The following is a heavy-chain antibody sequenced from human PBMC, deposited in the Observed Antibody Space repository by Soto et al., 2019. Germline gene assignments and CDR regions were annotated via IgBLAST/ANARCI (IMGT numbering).Heavy chain of an antibody. CDR2: IYYSGST. V-gene: IGHV4-30-4*01. CDR3: ARLVIVGATNWFDT. J-gene: IGHJ5*02. CDR1: GGSVSNKTYY. D-gene: IGHD1-26*01. Sequence: PSETLSLTCSVSGGSVSNKTYYRSWIRQPPGKGLEWIGYIYYSGSTYYNPSLKSRVTISVDTSKNQFSLKLSSVTAADTAVYYCARLVIVGATNWFDTWGQGTLVTVSS.